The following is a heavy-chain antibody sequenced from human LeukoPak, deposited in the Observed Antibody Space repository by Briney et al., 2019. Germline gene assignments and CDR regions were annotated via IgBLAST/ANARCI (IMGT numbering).Heavy chain of an antibody. D-gene: IGHD3-22*01. CDR3: AREVGTDYDSRTGDFDY. CDR1: GFTFSSYE. V-gene: IGHV3-48*03. Sequence: PGGSLRLSCAASGFTFSSYEMNWVRQAPGKGLEWVSYISTTGSSIYYADSVKGRFTISRDNVKNLLYLQMNSLRAEDTAVYYCAREVGTDYDSRTGDFDYWGQGTLVTVSS. CDR2: ISTTGSSI. J-gene: IGHJ4*02.